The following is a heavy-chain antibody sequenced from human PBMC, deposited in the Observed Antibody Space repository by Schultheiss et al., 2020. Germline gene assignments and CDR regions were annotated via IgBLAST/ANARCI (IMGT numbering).Heavy chain of an antibody. Sequence: GESLKISCAASGFTSSYFWMAWVRQAPGKGLEWVARIHPGGSEKHYVDSVKGRFTISRDNAKNSVYLEMNNLRDEDTAVYYCVRDLGYCGNGICFWGQGTLVTVSS. J-gene: IGHJ4*02. D-gene: IGHD2-8*01. CDR3: VRDLGYCGNGICF. CDR2: IHPGGSEK. CDR1: GFTSSYFW. V-gene: IGHV3-7*01.